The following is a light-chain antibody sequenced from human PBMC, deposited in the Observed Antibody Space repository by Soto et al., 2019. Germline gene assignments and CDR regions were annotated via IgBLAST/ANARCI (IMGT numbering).Light chain of an antibody. CDR3: TSYTSRNTYF. J-gene: IGLJ1*01. V-gene: IGLV2-14*01. CDR2: EVN. CDR1: SSDVGGYNY. Sequence: QYALTQPASVSASPGQSITISCTGTSSDVGGYNYVSWYQQHPGKAPKLIIYEVNNRPSGVSNRFSGSKSGNTASLTISGLQPEDEADYYCTSYTSRNTYFFGSGTKVTVL.